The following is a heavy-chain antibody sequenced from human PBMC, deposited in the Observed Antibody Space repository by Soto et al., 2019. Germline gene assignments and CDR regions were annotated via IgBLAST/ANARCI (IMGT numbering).Heavy chain of an antibody. CDR2: IYYSGST. CDR3: ARDRRPQIAVAGTDYYYYGMDV. J-gene: IGHJ6*02. Sequence: ETLSLTCTVSGGSISSYYWSWIRQPPGKGLEWIGYIYYSGSTNYNPSLKSRVTISVDTSKNQFSLKLSSVTAADTAVYYCARDRRPQIAVAGTDYYYYGMDVWGQGTTVTVSS. CDR1: GGSISSYY. D-gene: IGHD6-19*01. V-gene: IGHV4-59*01.